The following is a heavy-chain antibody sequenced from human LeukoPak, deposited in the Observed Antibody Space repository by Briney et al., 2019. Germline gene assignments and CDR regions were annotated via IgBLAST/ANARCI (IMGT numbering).Heavy chain of an antibody. CDR2: IYYSGST. CDR3: ARAFPYYYDSSGYSRALFDYYGMDV. CDR1: GGSISSYY. Sequence: SETLSLTCTVSGGSISSYYWSWLRQPPGKGLEWLGYIYYSGSTNYNPSLKSRVTISVDTSKNQFSLKLSSVTAADTAVYYCARAFPYYYDSSGYSRALFDYYGMDVWGQGTTVTVSS. V-gene: IGHV4-59*01. D-gene: IGHD3-22*01. J-gene: IGHJ6*02.